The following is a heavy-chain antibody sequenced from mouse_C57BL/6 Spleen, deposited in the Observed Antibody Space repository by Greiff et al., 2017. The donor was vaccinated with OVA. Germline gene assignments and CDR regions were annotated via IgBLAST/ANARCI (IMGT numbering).Heavy chain of an antibody. Sequence: QVHVKQSGPELVKPGASVKISCKASGYAFSSSWMNWVKQRPGKGLEWIGRIYPGDGDTNYNGKFKGKATLTADKSSSTAYMQLSSLTSEDSAVYFCARYRDAYYFDYWGQGTTLTVSS. V-gene: IGHV1-82*01. CDR2: IYPGDGDT. CDR3: ARYRDAYYFDY. D-gene: IGHD3-3*01. CDR1: GYAFSSSW. J-gene: IGHJ2*01.